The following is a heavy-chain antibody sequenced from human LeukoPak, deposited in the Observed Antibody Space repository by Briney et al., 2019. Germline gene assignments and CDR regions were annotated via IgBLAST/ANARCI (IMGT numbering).Heavy chain of an antibody. CDR3: ARGWDGPKYYYYYMDV. V-gene: IGHV1-69*13. CDR1: GGTFSSYA. Sequence: SVKVSCKASGGTFSSYAISWVRQAPGQGLEWMGGIIPIFGTANYAQKFQGRVTITADESTSTAYMELSSLRSEDTAVYYCARGWDGPKYYYYYMDVWGKGTTVTVSS. CDR2: IIPIFGTA. J-gene: IGHJ6*03. D-gene: IGHD1-26*01.